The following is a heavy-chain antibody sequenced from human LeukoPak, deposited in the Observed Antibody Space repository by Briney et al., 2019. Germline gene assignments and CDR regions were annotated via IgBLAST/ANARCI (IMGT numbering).Heavy chain of an antibody. V-gene: IGHV4-39*01. CDR1: ADSVSRSGSY. CDR3: ARRRYYDGSGYLE. D-gene: IGHD3-22*01. Sequence: SQTLSLTCSVSADSVSRSGSYWDWIRHPPWKGLEWIGTTNYSGSNYYSPSLKTRVTMSVDPSNPKFSLTLRPVAAADTAVYYCARRRYYDGSGYLEWGQGTLLSVSS. J-gene: IGHJ1*01. CDR2: TNYSGSN.